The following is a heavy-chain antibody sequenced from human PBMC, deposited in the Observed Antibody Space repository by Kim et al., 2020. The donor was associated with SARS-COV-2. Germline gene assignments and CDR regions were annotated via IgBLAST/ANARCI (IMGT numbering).Heavy chain of an antibody. D-gene: IGHD6-13*01. CDR2: INHSGST. V-gene: IGHV4-34*01. CDR1: GGSFSGYY. CDR3: ARTGSWYENYYGMDV. J-gene: IGHJ6*02. Sequence: SETLSLTCAVYGGSFSGYYWSWIRQPPGKGLEWIGEINHSGSTNYNPSLKSRVTISVDTSKNQFSLKLSSVTAADTAVYYCARTGSWYENYYGMDVWGQGTTVTVSS.